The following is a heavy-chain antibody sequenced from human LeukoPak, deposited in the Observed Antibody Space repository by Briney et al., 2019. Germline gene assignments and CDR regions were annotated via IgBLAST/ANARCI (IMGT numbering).Heavy chain of an antibody. CDR3: ARDESRPYYYYMDV. V-gene: IGHV4-4*07. Sequence: SETLSLTCTVSGGSISSYYWSWIRQPAGKGLEWIGRIYTSGSTNYNPSLKSRVTMSVDTSKNQFSLKLSSVTAADTAVYYCARDESRPYYYYMDVWGKGTTVTVSS. CDR1: GGSISSYY. CDR2: IYTSGST. J-gene: IGHJ6*03.